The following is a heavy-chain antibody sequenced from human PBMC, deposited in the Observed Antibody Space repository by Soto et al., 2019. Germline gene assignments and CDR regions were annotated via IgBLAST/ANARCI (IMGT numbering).Heavy chain of an antibody. CDR1: GYTFTGYY. V-gene: IGHV1-2*02. D-gene: IGHD3-22*01. J-gene: IGHJ3*02. CDR2: INPNSGGT. CDR3: ARAYYYDSSGPNDAFDI. Sequence: ASVKVSCKASGYTFTGYYMHWVRQAPGQGLEWMGWINPNSGGTNYAQKFQGRVTMTRDTSISTAYMELSRLRSDDTAVYYCARAYYYDSSGPNDAFDIWGQGTMVTVSS.